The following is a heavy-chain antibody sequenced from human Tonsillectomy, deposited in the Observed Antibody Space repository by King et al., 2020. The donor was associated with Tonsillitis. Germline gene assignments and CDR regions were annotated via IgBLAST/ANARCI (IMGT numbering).Heavy chain of an antibody. V-gene: IGHV1-2*04. CDR1: GYTFTGYY. CDR2: INPNSGGT. D-gene: IGHD6-19*01. J-gene: IGHJ4*02. CDR3: ARAYVVYSSGWYYFGY. Sequence: VQLVESGAEVKKPGASVKVSCKASGYTFTGYYMHWVRQAPGQGLEWMGWINPNSGGTNYAQKFQGWVTMTRDTSISTAYMELSRLRSDDTAVYYCARAYVVYSSGWYYFGYWGQGTLVTVSS.